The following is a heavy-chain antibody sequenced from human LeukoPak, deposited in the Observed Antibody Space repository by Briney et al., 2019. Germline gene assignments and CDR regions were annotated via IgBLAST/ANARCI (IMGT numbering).Heavy chain of an antibody. CDR3: ARFSRNIPVVF. Sequence: HAGGSLRLSCAASGFSFSSFWMSWVRLAPGKGLEWVANIKQDGSNQQYVDSVKGRFTISRDNAKNSLYLQMTSLRAEDTAVYYCARFSRNIPVVFWGQGNLVTVSP. V-gene: IGHV3-7*01. D-gene: IGHD6-19*01. CDR2: IKQDGSNQ. J-gene: IGHJ4*02. CDR1: GFSFSSFW.